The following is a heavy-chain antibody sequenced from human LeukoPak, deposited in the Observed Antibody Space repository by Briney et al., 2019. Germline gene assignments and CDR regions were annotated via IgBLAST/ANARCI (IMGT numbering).Heavy chain of an antibody. D-gene: IGHD1-26*01. V-gene: IGHV1-24*01. J-gene: IGHJ5*02. CDR2: FDPEDGET. CDR1: GYTLTELS. CDR3: ASYSGSYNGWFDP. Sequence: GASVTVSCKVSGYTLTELSMHWVRQAPGKGLEWMGGFDPEDGETIYAQKFQGRVTMTEDTSTDTAYMELSSLRSEDTAVYYCASYSGSYNGWFDPWGQGTLVTVSS.